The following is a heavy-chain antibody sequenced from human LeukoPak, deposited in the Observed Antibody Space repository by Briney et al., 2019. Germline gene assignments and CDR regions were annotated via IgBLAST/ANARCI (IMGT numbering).Heavy chain of an antibody. V-gene: IGHV3-15*01. J-gene: IGHJ4*02. CDR3: TTGHYYDSSGSDY. CDR1: GFTFSNAW. D-gene: IGHD3-22*01. CDR2: IKSKTDGGTT. Sequence: GGSLRLSCAASGFTFSNAWMSWVRQAPGKGLEWVGRIKSKTDGGTTDYAAPVKGRFAISRDDSNNTLYLQMNSLKTEDTAVYYCTTGHYYDSSGSDYWGQGTLVTVSS.